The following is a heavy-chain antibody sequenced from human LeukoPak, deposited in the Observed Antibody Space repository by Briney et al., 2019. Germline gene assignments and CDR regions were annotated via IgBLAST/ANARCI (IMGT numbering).Heavy chain of an antibody. D-gene: IGHD3-22*01. CDR3: AGSYDSSDYVIDY. Sequence: GMSLRLSCAASGFTFSSYGMHWVRQAPGKGLEWVAVIWYDGSNKYYADSVKGRFTISRDNSKNTLHLQMNSLRAEDTAVYYCAGSYDSSDYVIDYWGQGTLVTVSS. CDR2: IWYDGSNK. CDR1: GFTFSSYG. J-gene: IGHJ4*02. V-gene: IGHV3-33*01.